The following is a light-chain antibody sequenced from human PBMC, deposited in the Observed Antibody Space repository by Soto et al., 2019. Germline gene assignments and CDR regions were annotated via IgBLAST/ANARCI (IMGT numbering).Light chain of an antibody. CDR2: RNN. Sequence: GYHGEGVTISCSGSSSNIGSNYVYWYQQLPGTAPKLLIYRNNQRPSGVPDRFSGSKSGTSASLAISGLRSEDEADYYCAAWDDSLSGYVFGTGTKVTVL. CDR3: AAWDDSLSGYV. J-gene: IGLJ1*01. V-gene: IGLV1-47*01. CDR1: SSNIGSNY.